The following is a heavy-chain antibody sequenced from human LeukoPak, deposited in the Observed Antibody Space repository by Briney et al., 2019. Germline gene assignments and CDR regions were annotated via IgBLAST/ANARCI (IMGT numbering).Heavy chain of an antibody. J-gene: IGHJ5*02. Sequence: SETLSLTCTVSGYSISSGYYWGWIRQPPGKGLEWIGSIYHSGSTYYNPSLKSRVTISVDTSKSQFSLKLSSVTAADTAVYYCARVAAAGTCWFDPWGQGTLVTVSS. CDR2: IYHSGST. CDR1: GYSISSGYY. CDR3: ARVAAAGTCWFDP. V-gene: IGHV4-38-2*02. D-gene: IGHD6-13*01.